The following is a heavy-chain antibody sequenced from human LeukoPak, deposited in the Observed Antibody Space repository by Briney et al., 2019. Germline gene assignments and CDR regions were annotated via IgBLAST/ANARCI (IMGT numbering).Heavy chain of an antibody. CDR3: ARVWSRELRAPDWFDP. CDR2: IIPIFGTA. V-gene: IGHV1-69*05. CDR1: RSTFSSYA. D-gene: IGHD3-10*01. J-gene: IGHJ5*02. Sequence: SVKVSCKASRSTFSSYAISWVRQAPGQGLEWMGGIIPIFGTANYAQKFQGRVTITTDESTSTAYMELSSLRSEDTAVYYCARVWSRELRAPDWFDPWGQGTQVTVSS.